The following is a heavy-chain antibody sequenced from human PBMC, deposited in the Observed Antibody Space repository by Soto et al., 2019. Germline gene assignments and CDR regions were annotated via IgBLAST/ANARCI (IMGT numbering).Heavy chain of an antibody. CDR1: GYSFFTHG. D-gene: IGHD2-21*01. J-gene: IGHJ6*02. CDR2: ISPKNGNT. Sequence: VSCKASGYSFFTHGITWVRQTPGHGLEWLGWISPKNGNTRYSQILQGRVSMTTDTSTSTVYMELTNLRSDDSAVYYCGRVSSSIVVIPDFGMDVWGQGTTVTVSS. CDR3: GRVSSSIVVIPDFGMDV. V-gene: IGHV1-18*04.